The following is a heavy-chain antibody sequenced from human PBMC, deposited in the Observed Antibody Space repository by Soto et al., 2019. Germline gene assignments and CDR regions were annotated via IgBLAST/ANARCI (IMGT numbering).Heavy chain of an antibody. J-gene: IGHJ4*02. CDR1: GGSIRSGDYY. CDR2: IYYSGST. Sequence: QVQLQESGPGLVKPSQTLSLTCTVSGGSIRSGDYYWGWIRQPPGKGLEWIGYIYYSGSTYYNPSLKSRVTISVDTSKNQFSLKLSSVTAADTAVYYCASTGYCSGGSCYDYWGQGTLVTVSS. D-gene: IGHD2-15*01. V-gene: IGHV4-30-4*01. CDR3: ASTGYCSGGSCYDY.